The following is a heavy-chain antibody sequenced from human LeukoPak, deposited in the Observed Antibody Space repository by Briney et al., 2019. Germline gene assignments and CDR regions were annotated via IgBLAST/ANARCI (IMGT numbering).Heavy chain of an antibody. Sequence: SETLSLTCTVCGGSISSYYWSWIRQPPGKALEWIGYIYYSGSPNYNPSLKSRVTISVDTSKNQFSLKLSSVTAADTAVYYCARVMHYYDSSGYYYEDYYYYGMNVWGQGTTVTVSS. CDR2: IYYSGSP. D-gene: IGHD3-22*01. CDR3: ARVMHYYDSSGYYYEDYYYYGMNV. V-gene: IGHV4-59*01. CDR1: GGSISSYY. J-gene: IGHJ6*02.